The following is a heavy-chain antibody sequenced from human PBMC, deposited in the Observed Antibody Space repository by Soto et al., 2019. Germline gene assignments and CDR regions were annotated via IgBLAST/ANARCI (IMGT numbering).Heavy chain of an antibody. J-gene: IGHJ5*02. V-gene: IGHV4-30-4*01. D-gene: IGHD7-27*01. CDR2: IYDGGRT. Sequence: QVQLQESGPGLVKPSQTLSLTCTVSGGSISTVDYWWSWIRQSPDMGLEWIGHIYDGGRTYNNPSLERRVPMPVGTSKSQLSLTLSSVSAADTAVYYCARGPSGDKVDAWGQGTLVTVSS. CDR1: GGSISTVDYW. CDR3: ARGPSGDKVDA.